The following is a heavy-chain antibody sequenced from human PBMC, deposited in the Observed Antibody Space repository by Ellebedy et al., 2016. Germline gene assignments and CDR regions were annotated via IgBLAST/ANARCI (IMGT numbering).Heavy chain of an antibody. J-gene: IGHJ2*01. CDR2: IYPGDSDT. D-gene: IGHD3-10*01. Sequence: GESLKISCKGSGYSFTSYWIGWVRQMPGKGLEWMGIIYPGDSDTRYSPSFQGQVTISADKSISTAYLQWSSLKASDTAMYYCASYARRGLWFGELSLSWYFDLWGRGTLVTVSS. CDR3: ASYARRGLWFGELSLSWYFDL. V-gene: IGHV5-51*01. CDR1: GYSFTSYW.